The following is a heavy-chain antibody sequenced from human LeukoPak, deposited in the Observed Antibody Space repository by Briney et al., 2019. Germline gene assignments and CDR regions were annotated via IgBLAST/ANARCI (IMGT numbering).Heavy chain of an antibody. CDR3: ARRRRSNED. J-gene: IGHJ4*02. CDR2: INHSGST. V-gene: IGHV4-34*01. CDR1: GGSFSGYY. Sequence: SETLSLTCAVYGGSFSGYYWSWIRQPLGKGLEWIGEINHSGSTNYNPSLKSRVTISVDTSKNQFSLKLSSVTAADTAVYYCARRRRSNEDWGQGTLVTVSS. D-gene: IGHD1-26*01.